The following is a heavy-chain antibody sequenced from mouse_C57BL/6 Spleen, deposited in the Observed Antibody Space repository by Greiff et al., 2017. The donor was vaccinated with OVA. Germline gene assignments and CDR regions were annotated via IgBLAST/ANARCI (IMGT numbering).Heavy chain of an antibody. Sequence: QVHVKQSGAELKKPGASVKLSCKATGYTFTGYWIEWVKQRPGHGLEWIGEILPGSGSTNYNEKFKGKATFTADTSSNTAYMQLSSLTTEDSAIYYCARDLGSSHLYFDVWGTGTTVTVST. CDR1: GYTFTGYW. J-gene: IGHJ1*03. CDR3: ARDLGSSHLYFDV. V-gene: IGHV1-9*01. CDR2: ILPGSGST. D-gene: IGHD1-1*01.